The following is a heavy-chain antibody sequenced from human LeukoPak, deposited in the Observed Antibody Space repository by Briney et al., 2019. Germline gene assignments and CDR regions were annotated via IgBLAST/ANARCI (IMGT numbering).Heavy chain of an antibody. CDR3: ARDSGDGSGYYDY. V-gene: IGHV3-30*02. CDR2: IRSDGTNK. J-gene: IGHJ4*02. CDR1: AFTFSSYG. D-gene: IGHD3-3*01. Sequence: GGSLRLSCAASAFTFSSYGMHWVRQAPGKGLEWVAFIRSDGTNKYFAESVKGRFTISRDNSKNTLYLQMNSLRDEDTAVYYCARDSGDGSGYYDYWGQGTLVTVSS.